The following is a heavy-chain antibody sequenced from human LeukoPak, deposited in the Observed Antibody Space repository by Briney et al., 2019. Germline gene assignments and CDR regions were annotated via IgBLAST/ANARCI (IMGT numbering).Heavy chain of an antibody. CDR2: INHSGST. CDR1: GGSFSGYY. D-gene: IGHD2-15*01. Sequence: SETLSLTCAVYGGSFSGYYRSWIRQPPGKGLEWIGEINHSGSTNYNPSLKSRVTISVDTSKNQFSLKLSSVTAADTAVYYRARGPIVVVVAATANWFDPWGQGTLVTVSS. V-gene: IGHV4-34*01. J-gene: IGHJ5*02. CDR3: ARGPIVVVVAATANWFDP.